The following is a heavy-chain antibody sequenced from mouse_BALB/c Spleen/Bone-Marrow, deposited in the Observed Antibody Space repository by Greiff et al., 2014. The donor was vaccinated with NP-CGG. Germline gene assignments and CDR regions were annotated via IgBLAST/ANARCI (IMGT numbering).Heavy chain of an antibody. CDR2: IHYSGCT. D-gene: IGHD1-2*01. Sequence: VQLQQSGPALVKPSQSLSLTCTVTGYSITSGYSWHWIRQFPGNTLEWMGYIHYSGCTNYNPSLKSRISITRDTSKNQFFLQLNSVTTEDTATHYCARWNGYYAMDYWGQGTSVTVSS. V-gene: IGHV3-1*02. CDR1: GYSITSGYS. CDR3: ARWNGYYAMDY. J-gene: IGHJ4*01.